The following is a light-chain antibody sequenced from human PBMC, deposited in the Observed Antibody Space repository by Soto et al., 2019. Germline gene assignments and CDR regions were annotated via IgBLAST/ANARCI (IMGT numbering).Light chain of an antibody. V-gene: IGKV3-15*01. CDR3: QQYNNWHQT. Sequence: EIVMTQSPATLSVSPGERATLSCRASQSVSSNLAWYQQKPGQAPRLLIYGASTRATGIPARFSGSGSGTEFTRTISRLQSEDFAVYYCQQYNNWHQTFGEGTKVEIK. J-gene: IGKJ1*01. CDR1: QSVSSN. CDR2: GAS.